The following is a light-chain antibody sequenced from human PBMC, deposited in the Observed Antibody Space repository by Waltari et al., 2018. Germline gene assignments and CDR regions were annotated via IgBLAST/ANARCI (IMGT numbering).Light chain of an antibody. Sequence: EIVMTQSPATLSVSPGERATLSCRASQSVSSNLAWYQQRPGQAPRLLIHGASTRATGIPARFSGSGSGTEFTLTISSLQSGDFAVYHCQQYNEWPRTFGQGTKVEIK. V-gene: IGKV3-15*01. CDR3: QQYNEWPRT. CDR1: QSVSSN. J-gene: IGKJ1*01. CDR2: GAS.